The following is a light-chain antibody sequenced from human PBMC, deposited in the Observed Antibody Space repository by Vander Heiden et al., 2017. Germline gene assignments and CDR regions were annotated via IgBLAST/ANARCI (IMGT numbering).Light chain of an antibody. V-gene: IGLV1-40*01. Sequence: QSVLTQPPSVSGAPGQRVTISCTGSSSNIGAGYDVHWYQQLPGTAPKLLIYGNSNRPSGVPDRFSGSKSGTSASLAIIGLQSEDEADYYCQSYDSSLSGFVFGSGTKV. J-gene: IGLJ1*01. CDR2: GNS. CDR1: SSNIGAGYD. CDR3: QSYDSSLSGFV.